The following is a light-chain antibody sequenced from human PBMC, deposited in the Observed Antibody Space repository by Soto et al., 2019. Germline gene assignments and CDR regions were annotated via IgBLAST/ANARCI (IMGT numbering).Light chain of an antibody. J-gene: IGKJ4*02. CDR3: QQRSDWPST. CDR1: QSVGSY. V-gene: IGKV3-11*01. Sequence: EIVLTQSPATLSLSPGDRATLSCRASQSVGSYLGWYQQRPGQAPRLLIYDASNRATGIPARFSGSGSGTDFTLTISSREPEDVAVYDCQQRSDWPSTFGGGTKVEIK. CDR2: DAS.